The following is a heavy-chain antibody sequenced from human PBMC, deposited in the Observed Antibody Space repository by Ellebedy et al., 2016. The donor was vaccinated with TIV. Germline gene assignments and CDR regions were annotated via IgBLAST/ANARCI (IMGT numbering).Heavy chain of an antibody. J-gene: IGHJ4*02. Sequence: GESLKISCAASGFTFSSYAMSWVRQAPGKGLEWVSTISHTGSRTYYADSVEGRFTISRDNAKNSLYLQMNSLRTEDTAVYYCARESRFTILGVVLGGAGYFDYWGQGTLVTVST. CDR2: ISHTGSRT. CDR3: ARESRFTILGVVLGGAGYFDY. CDR1: GFTFSSYA. D-gene: IGHD3-3*01. V-gene: IGHV3-23*01.